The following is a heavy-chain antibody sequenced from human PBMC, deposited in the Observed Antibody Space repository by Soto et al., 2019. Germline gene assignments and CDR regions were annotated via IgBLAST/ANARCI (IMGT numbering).Heavy chain of an antibody. D-gene: IGHD2-8*02. CDR3: ATAFTPDGYCDFVY. CDR1: GFTFSTYT. CDR2: VLQTGSST. J-gene: IGHJ4*02. V-gene: IGHV3-23*01. Sequence: EVQLLESGGGLVQPGGSLRLSCAASGFTFSTYTMSWVRQPPGKGLEWVSAVLQTGSSTFYADSVKGRFTISRDNSKNTLYLQIDILRAEDKAVYYCATAFTPDGYCDFVYWGQGTLVTVSS.